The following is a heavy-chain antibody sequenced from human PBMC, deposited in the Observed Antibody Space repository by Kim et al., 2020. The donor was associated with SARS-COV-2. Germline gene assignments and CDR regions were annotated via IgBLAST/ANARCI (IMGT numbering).Heavy chain of an antibody. V-gene: IGHV3-23*01. CDR1: GFTFSSYA. J-gene: IGHJ4*02. D-gene: IGHD3-10*01. CDR3: AKTGVLWFGESHFDY. Sequence: GGSLRLSCAASGFTFSSYAMSWVRQAPGKGLEWVSAISGSGGSTYYADSVKGRFTISRDNSKNTLYLQMNSLRAEDTAVYYCAKTGVLWFGESHFDYWGQGTLVTVSS. CDR2: ISGSGGST.